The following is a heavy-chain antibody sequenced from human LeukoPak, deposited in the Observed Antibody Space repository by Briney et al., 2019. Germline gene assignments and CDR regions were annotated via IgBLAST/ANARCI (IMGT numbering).Heavy chain of an antibody. J-gene: IGHJ5*02. Sequence: SETLSLTCTVSGGSISSSSYYWGWIRQPPGKGLEWIGSIYYSGSTYYNPSLKSRVTISVDTSKNQFSLKLSSVTAAETAVYYCARNKVVVAANLFDPWGQGTLVTVSS. CDR1: GGSISSSSYY. D-gene: IGHD2-15*01. CDR3: ARNKVVVAANLFDP. V-gene: IGHV4-39*01. CDR2: IYYSGST.